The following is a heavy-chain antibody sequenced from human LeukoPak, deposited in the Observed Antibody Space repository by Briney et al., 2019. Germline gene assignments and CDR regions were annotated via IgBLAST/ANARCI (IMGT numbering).Heavy chain of an antibody. CDR3: ARQGFYGSGNRPFDY. CDR2: IYPGDSDT. V-gene: IGHV5-51*01. Sequence: GESLKISCKGSGYSFSSYWIGWVRQMPGKGLYWIGIIYPGDSDTRYSPSFQGQVTISADKSISTAYLQWSSLQASDTAMYYCARQGFYGSGNRPFDYWGQGTLVTVSS. D-gene: IGHD3-10*01. CDR1: GYSFSSYW. J-gene: IGHJ4*02.